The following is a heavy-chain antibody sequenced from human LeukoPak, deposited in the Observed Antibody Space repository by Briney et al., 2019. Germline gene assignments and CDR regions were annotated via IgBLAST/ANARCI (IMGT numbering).Heavy chain of an antibody. CDR1: GYTFTSYY. D-gene: IGHD1-1*01. V-gene: IGHV1-46*01. CDR2: INPSGGST. Sequence: ASVKVSCKASGYTFTSYYMHWVRQAPGQGLEWMGIINPSGGSTSYAQKFQGRVTMTRDKSTSTVYMELSSLRSEDTAVYYCAREVNVYNWNDVYYYYYMYVWGKGTTVTVSS. CDR3: AREVNVYNWNDVYYYYYMYV. J-gene: IGHJ6*03.